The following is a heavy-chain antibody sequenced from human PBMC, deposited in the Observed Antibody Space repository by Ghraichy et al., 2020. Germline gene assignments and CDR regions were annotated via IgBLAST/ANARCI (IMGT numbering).Heavy chain of an antibody. CDR1: GFTFSSYS. D-gene: IGHD6-6*01. CDR3: ARVEGEYSSSYQDY. CDR2: ISSSSSYI. Sequence: GESLNISCAASGFTFSSYSMNWVRQAPGKGLEWVSSISSSSSYIYYADSVKGRFTISRDNAKNSLYLQMNSLRAEDTAVYYCARVEGEYSSSYQDYWGQGTLVTVSS. V-gene: IGHV3-21*01. J-gene: IGHJ4*02.